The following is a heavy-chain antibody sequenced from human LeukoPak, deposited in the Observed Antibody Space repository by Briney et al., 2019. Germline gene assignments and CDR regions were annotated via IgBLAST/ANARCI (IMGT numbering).Heavy chain of an antibody. CDR1: GDSISSDIYS. D-gene: IGHD1-26*01. Sequence: PSETLSLTCTVSGDSISSDIYSWGWIRQPPGKGLERIGTIYDGGSTYYNPSLKRRVTISVDTSKNQFSLNLSSVTAADTAVYYCARLYSGSYYERDYWGQGTLVPVSS. CDR2: IYDGGST. CDR3: ARLYSGSYYERDY. J-gene: IGHJ4*02. V-gene: IGHV4-39*01.